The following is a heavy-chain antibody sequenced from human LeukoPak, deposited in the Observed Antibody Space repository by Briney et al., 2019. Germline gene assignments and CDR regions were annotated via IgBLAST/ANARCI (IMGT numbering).Heavy chain of an antibody. D-gene: IGHD3-10*01. CDR3: ARDKSKSMGRGVIIKDHSYYYMDV. J-gene: IGHJ6*03. CDR2: ITNSGENT. CDR1: GFSFPYG. V-gene: IGHV3-21*01. Sequence: GGSLRLSCEASGFSFPYGMSWVRQAPGKGLEWVSGITNSGENTYYADSVKGRFTVSRDNAKNSLYLQMNSLRAEDTAVYYCARDKSKSMGRGVIIKDHSYYYMDVWGKGTTVTISS.